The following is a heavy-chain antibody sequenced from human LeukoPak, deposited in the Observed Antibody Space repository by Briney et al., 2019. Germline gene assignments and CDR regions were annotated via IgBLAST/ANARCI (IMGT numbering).Heavy chain of an antibody. V-gene: IGHV1-69*05. CDR3: ARGATVTSNYYYYMDV. J-gene: IGHJ6*03. D-gene: IGHD4-11*01. CDR1: GYTFTSYG. Sequence: ASVNVSCKASGYTFTSYGISWVRQAPGQGLEWMGGIIPIFGTANYAQKFQGRVTITTDESTSTAYMELSSLRSEDTAVYYCARGATVTSNYYYYMDVWGKGTTVTVSS. CDR2: IIPIFGTA.